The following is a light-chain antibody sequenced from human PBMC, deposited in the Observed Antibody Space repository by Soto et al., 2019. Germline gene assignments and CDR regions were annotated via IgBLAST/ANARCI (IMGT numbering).Light chain of an antibody. J-gene: IGLJ1*01. CDR1: SSDVGGYNY. CDR2: DVS. CDR3: SSYTSGTTFV. Sequence: QSVLTQPASVSGSPGQSITISCTGTSSDVGGYNYVSWYQQEPGKAPKLMICDVSNRPSGVSNRFSGSKSGNTASLTISGLQAEDEADYCCSSYTSGTTFVFGTGTKVTVL. V-gene: IGLV2-14*01.